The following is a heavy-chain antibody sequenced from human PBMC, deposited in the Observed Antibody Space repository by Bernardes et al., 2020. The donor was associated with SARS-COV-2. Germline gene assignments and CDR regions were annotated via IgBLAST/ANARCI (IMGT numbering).Heavy chain of an antibody. J-gene: IGHJ6*02. V-gene: IGHV3-53*01. Sequence: GGSLRLSCAASGFTVSSNYMSWVRQAPGKGLEWVSVIYSGGSTYYADSVKGRFTISRDNSKNTLYLQMNSLRAEDTAVYYCAKDHLSSTPNYYYYGMDVWGQGTTVTVSS. CDR2: IYSGGST. D-gene: IGHD2-2*01. CDR1: GFTVSSNY. CDR3: AKDHLSSTPNYYYYGMDV.